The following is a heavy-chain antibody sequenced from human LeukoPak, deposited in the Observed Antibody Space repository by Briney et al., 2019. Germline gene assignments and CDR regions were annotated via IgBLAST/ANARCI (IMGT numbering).Heavy chain of an antibody. V-gene: IGHV1-18*01. CDR2: ISTYNGNT. CDR1: VYTFTSYG. CDR3: ARDKAFLGYYDTSGYFQQWFDS. J-gene: IGHJ5*01. Sequence: ASVKVSCKASVYTFTSYGISWVRQAPGQGLEWMGWISTYNGNTNYAQKPHGRVTMTTDTSTSTAYMDRRSLGFDDTAVYYCARDKAFLGYYDTSGYFQQWFDSWGQGTLVTVSS. D-gene: IGHD3-22*01.